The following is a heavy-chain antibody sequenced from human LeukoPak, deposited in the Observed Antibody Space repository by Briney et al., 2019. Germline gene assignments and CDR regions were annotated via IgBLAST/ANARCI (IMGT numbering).Heavy chain of an antibody. CDR2: IWSDGSNK. D-gene: IGHD2-21*02. J-gene: IGHJ4*02. V-gene: IGHV3-33*01. CDR3: ARGSRYCGGDCYSDLSGMPDY. CDR1: GFTFSIYG. Sequence: GGSLRLSCAASGFTFSIYGIHWVRQAPGKGLEWVAVIWSDGSNKYYADSVKGRFTISRDNAKNSLYLQMNSLRAEDTAVYYCARGSRYCGGDCYSDLSGMPDYWGQGTLVTVSS.